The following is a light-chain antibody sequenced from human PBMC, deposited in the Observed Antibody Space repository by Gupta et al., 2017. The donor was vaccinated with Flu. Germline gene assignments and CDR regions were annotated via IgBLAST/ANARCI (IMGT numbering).Light chain of an antibody. V-gene: IGKV3-11*01. CDR3: QQRSNWPWT. CDR1: QSVSSY. Sequence: EIVLTQSQATLSLSPGERATLSCRASQSVSSYVAWYQQKPGQAPRLLIYDASNRATGIPARFSGSGSGTDFTLTISSLEPEDFAVYYCQQRSNWPWTFGQGTKVEIK. J-gene: IGKJ1*01. CDR2: DAS.